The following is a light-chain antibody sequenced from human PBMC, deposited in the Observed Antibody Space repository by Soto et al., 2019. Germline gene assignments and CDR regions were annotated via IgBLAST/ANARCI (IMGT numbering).Light chain of an antibody. J-gene: IGKJ2*01. Sequence: EIVLTQSPATLSLSPGERVTLSRRASQSVSSHLAWYQQQPGQAPRLLIYDASNRATGIPARFSGSGSGTDFTLTISSLEPEDFAVYYCQQRSNDMYTFGQGTKLEIK. CDR3: QQRSNDMYT. CDR2: DAS. CDR1: QSVSSH. V-gene: IGKV3-11*01.